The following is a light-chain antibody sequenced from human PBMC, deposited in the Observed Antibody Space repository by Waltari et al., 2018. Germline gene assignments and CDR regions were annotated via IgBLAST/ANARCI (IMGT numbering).Light chain of an antibody. Sequence: EIVLTQSPGTLSLSPGERATLSCRASQSVGRYLAWYQQKPGQAPRLLIYDASTRATGIPDRFSGSGSGTDFSLTISRLESEDFAVYYCQKYVKLPATFGQGTKVEIK. J-gene: IGKJ1*01. V-gene: IGKV3-20*01. CDR3: QKYVKLPAT. CDR1: QSVGRY. CDR2: DAS.